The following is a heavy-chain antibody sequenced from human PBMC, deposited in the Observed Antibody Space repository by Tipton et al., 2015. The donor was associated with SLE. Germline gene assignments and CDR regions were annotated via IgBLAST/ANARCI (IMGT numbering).Heavy chain of an antibody. J-gene: IGHJ6*02. D-gene: IGHD2-21*02. CDR1: GGSIISSSW. CDR3: ARGMVTWRGAILGVDV. Sequence: TLSLTCAVSGGSIISSSWWSWVRQPPGKGLEWIGDIYHSESPNYNPSLKSRVTISIDPAKNQFSLRLTSVTAADTAVYYCARGMVTWRGAILGVDVWGQGTTVNVSS. CDR2: IYHSESP. V-gene: IGHV4-4*02.